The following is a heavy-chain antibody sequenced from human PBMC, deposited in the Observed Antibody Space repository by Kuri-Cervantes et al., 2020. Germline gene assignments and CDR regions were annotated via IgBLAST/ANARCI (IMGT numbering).Heavy chain of an antibody. Sequence: ASVKVSCKASGYTFTGYYMHWVRQAPGQGLEWMGWINPNSGGTNYAQKFQGWVTMTRDTSISTAYLQWSSLKASDTAMYYCARTRYSSGSDAFDIWGQGTMVTVSS. CDR3: ARTRYSSGSDAFDI. J-gene: IGHJ3*02. V-gene: IGHV1-2*04. CDR2: INPNSGGT. CDR1: GYTFTGYY. D-gene: IGHD6-19*01.